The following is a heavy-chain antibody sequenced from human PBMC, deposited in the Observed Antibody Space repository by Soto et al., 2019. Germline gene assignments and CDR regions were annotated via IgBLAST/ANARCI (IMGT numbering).Heavy chain of an antibody. D-gene: IGHD1-20*01. V-gene: IGHV4-38-2*01. CDR3: ARTRITGTTGDY. CDR1: GYSISSGYY. Sequence: SETLSLTCAVSGYSISSGYYWGWIRQPPGKGLEWIGTIYHSGSTYYNPSLKSRVTISVDTSKNQFSLKLSSVTAADTAVYYCARTRITGTTGDYWGQGTLVTVS. CDR2: IYHSGST. J-gene: IGHJ4*02.